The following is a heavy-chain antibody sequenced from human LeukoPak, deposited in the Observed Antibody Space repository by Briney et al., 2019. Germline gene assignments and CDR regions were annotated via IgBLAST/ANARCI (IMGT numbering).Heavy chain of an antibody. Sequence: SVKVSCKASGGTFISYAISWVRQAPGQGLEWMGGIIPIFGTANYAQKFQGRVTITADESTSTAYMELSSLRSEDTAVYYCARDKPDCSSTSCYRINGMDVWGQGTTVTVSS. CDR2: IIPIFGTA. D-gene: IGHD2-2*01. CDR3: ARDKPDCSSTSCYRINGMDV. V-gene: IGHV1-69*13. J-gene: IGHJ6*02. CDR1: GGTFISYA.